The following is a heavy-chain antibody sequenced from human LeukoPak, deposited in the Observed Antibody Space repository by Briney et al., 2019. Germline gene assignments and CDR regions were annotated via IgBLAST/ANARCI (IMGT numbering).Heavy chain of an antibody. D-gene: IGHD6-19*01. J-gene: IGHJ4*02. CDR2: MNPNNGNT. CDR3: ARRVAGVDC. Sequence: ASVKVSCKASGYTFTSYDINWVRQATGQGLEWVGWMNPNNGNTGYAQKFQGRVTMTRNTSISTAYMELTSLTSEDTAIYYCARRVAGVDCWGQGTLVTVSP. CDR1: GYTFTSYD. V-gene: IGHV1-8*01.